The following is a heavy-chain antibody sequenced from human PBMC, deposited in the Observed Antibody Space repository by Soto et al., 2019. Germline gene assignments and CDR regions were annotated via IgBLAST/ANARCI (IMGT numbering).Heavy chain of an antibody. J-gene: IGHJ6*03. Sequence: QLQLQESGPGLVKPSETLSLTCTVSGGSISTSSYYWGWIRQPPGKGLEWIGRFYFTGNTYYNPSLESRVTISVDRSKNQFSLKMSSVTAADTAVYYCTSRPVSSNFWSGSNYYYYMEVWGKGTTVTVSS. CDR3: TSRPVSSNFWSGSNYYYYMEV. CDR2: FYFTGNT. V-gene: IGHV4-39*01. CDR1: GGSISTSSYY. D-gene: IGHD3-3*01.